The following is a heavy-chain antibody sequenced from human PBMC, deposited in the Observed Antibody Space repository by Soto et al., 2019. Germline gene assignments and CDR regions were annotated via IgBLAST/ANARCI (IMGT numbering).Heavy chain of an antibody. V-gene: IGHV3-11*01. CDR3: ARRAASGRHFDH. Sequence: QVQLVESGGGLVMPGESVRLSCAASGFTFSDHYMSWIRQAPGQGLEWVSYISSSGNSMYYADSVEGRFTVSRDNAENSLYLQMNSLRAEDTAVYYCARRAASGRHFDHWGQGTLVSVSS. D-gene: IGHD6-13*01. J-gene: IGHJ4*02. CDR1: GFTFSDHY. CDR2: ISSSGNSM.